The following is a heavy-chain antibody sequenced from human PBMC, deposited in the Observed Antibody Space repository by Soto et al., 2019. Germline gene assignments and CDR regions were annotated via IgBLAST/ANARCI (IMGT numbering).Heavy chain of an antibody. J-gene: IGHJ3*02. CDR2: IYYSGST. CDR1: GGSISSYY. D-gene: IGHD6-6*01. CDR3: AREYSSSSEKAFDI. V-gene: IGHV4-59*01. Sequence: QVQLQESGPGLVKPSETLSLTCTVSGGSISSYYWSWIRQPPGKGLEWIGYIYYSGSTNYNPSLKSRVTISVDTSKNQFSLKLSSVTAADTAVYYCAREYSSSSEKAFDILGQGTMVTVSS.